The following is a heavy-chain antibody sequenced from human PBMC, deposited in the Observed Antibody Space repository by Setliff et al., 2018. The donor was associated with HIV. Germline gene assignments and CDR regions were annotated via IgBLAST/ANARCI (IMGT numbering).Heavy chain of an antibody. CDR3: ARGGFKWSGSYADY. V-gene: IGHV4-34*01. J-gene: IGHJ4*02. CDR1: GGSFSGYY. Sequence: KTSETLSLTCAVYGGSFSGYYWSWIRQPPGKGLEWIGEINHSGSTNYNPSLKSRVTISVDTAKNQFSLNLTSVTAADTAVYYCARGGFKWSGSYADYWGQGTLVTVSS. D-gene: IGHD1-26*01. CDR2: INHSGST.